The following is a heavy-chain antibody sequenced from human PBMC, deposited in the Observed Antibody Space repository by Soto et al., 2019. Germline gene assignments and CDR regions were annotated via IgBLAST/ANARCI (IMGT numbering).Heavy chain of an antibody. D-gene: IGHD3-16*01. Sequence: GASVKVSCAASGFTFSSYAIHWVRQAPGKGLEWVAVISYDGSNKYYADSVKGRFTISRDNSKNTLYLQMNSLRAEDTAVYYCARVLGGVTTFGLGAFDIWGQGTMVTVSS. V-gene: IGHV3-30-3*01. CDR2: ISYDGSNK. CDR3: ARVLGGVTTFGLGAFDI. J-gene: IGHJ3*02. CDR1: GFTFSSYA.